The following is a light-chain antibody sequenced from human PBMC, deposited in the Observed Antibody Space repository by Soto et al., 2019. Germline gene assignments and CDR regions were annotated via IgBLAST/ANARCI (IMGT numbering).Light chain of an antibody. Sequence: DIQMTQSPSTLSASVGDRVTITCRASQSISSWLAWYQQKPGKAPKLLIYDASSLESGVPSRFSGCVSGTEFTLTISSLQPDDFASYYCQQYHSYPLGFGGGNKVEIK. CDR2: DAS. CDR1: QSISSW. J-gene: IGKJ4*01. V-gene: IGKV1-5*01. CDR3: QQYHSYPLG.